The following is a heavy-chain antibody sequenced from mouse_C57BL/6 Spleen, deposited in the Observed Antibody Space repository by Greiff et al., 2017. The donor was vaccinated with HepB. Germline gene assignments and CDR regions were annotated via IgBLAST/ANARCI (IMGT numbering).Heavy chain of an antibody. Sequence: QVQLQQPGAELVRPGSSVKLSCKASGYTFTSYWMDWVKQRPGQGLEWIGNIYPSDSETHYNQKFKDKATLTVDKSSSTAYMQLSSLTSEDSSVYYCSRYYHGSRDFYFHVWGTGPPVTVSS. D-gene: IGHD1-1*01. CDR3: SRYYHGSRDFYFHV. CDR2: IYPSDSET. V-gene: IGHV1-61*01. J-gene: IGHJ1*03. CDR1: GYTFTSYW.